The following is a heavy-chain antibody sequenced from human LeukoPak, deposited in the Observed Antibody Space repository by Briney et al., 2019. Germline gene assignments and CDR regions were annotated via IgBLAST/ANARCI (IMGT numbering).Heavy chain of an antibody. V-gene: IGHV4-34*01. Sequence: SETLSLTCAVYGGSFSGYYWSWIRQPPGKGLEWIGEINHSGSTNYNPSLKSRVTISVDTSKNQFSLKLSSVTAADTAVYHCARAKVGFLEWLLYDYWGQGTLVTVSS. CDR1: GGSFSGYY. D-gene: IGHD3-3*01. CDR3: ARAKVGFLEWLLYDY. CDR2: INHSGST. J-gene: IGHJ4*02.